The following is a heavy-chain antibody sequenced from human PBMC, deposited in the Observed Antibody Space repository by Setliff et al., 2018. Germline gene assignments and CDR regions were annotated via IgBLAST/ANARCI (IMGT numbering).Heavy chain of an antibody. V-gene: IGHV1-2*02. CDR2: IDPKSGRT. J-gene: IGHJ4*02. CDR3: AKQGDLAFDY. CDR1: GYPFVGYF. Sequence: ASVKVSCKTSGYPFVGYFIYWMRQAPGQGLEWVGWIDPKSGRTKYAVKFQGRVTMTRDTSSSTIYMEVNSLTSDDTAVYFCAKQGDLAFDYWVQGTQVTVSS. D-gene: IGHD3-16*01.